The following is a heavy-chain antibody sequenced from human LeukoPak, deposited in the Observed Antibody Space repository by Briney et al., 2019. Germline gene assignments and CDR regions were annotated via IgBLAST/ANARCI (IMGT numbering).Heavy chain of an antibody. D-gene: IGHD6-13*01. J-gene: IGHJ4*02. V-gene: IGHV3-48*01. CDR1: GFIFGDFA. CDR2: ISSSGSMI. Sequence: GGSLRLSCATSGFIFGDFAMNWVRQAPGKGLEWLSYISSSGSMIYYADSVKGRFTISRDNAKRSLYLQMNSLRVEDTAVYYCAKDFEAAGEDYWGQGTLVTVSS. CDR3: AKDFEAAGEDY.